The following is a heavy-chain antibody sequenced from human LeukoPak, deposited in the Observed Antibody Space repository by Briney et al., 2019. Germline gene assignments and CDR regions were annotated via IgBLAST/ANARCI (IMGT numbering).Heavy chain of an antibody. D-gene: IGHD4-17*01. CDR2: IIPIFGTA. J-gene: IGHJ4*02. V-gene: IGHV1-69*05. CDR1: GGTFISYA. Sequence: ASVKVSCKASGGTFISYAISWVRQAPGQGLEWMGRIIPIFGTANYAQKFQGRVTITTDESTSTAYMELSSLRCEDTAVYYWAREDYGDYGDYWGQGTLVTVSS. CDR3: AREDYGDYGDY.